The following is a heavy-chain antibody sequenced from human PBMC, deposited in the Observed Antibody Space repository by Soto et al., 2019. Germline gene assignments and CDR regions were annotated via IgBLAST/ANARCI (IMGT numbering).Heavy chain of an antibody. CDR3: TRRLDPLQYSDY. Sequence: PGGSLRLSCAAPGFTFDDYGMNWVRQAPGKRLEWVSFISFSGNTIYYADSVRGRFTISRDNAKSTLFLQMNSLRDDDTATYYCTRRLDPLQYSDYWGRGTLVTVSS. CDR2: ISFSGNTI. D-gene: IGHD5-18*01. V-gene: IGHV3-48*02. CDR1: GFTFDDYG. J-gene: IGHJ4*02.